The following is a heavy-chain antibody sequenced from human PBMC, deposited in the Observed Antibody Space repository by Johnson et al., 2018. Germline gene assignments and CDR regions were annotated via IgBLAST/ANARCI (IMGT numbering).Heavy chain of an antibody. J-gene: IGHJ3*02. V-gene: IGHV3-21*01. CDR2: ISSSSST. Sequence: VQLVQSGGGLVKPGGSLRLSCAASGFTFSSYSMNWVRQAPGKGLEWVSSISSSSSTTYADSVKGRFTISRDNAKNTLYMQMNSLRVEDTAVYYCARDLGDAFDIWGQGTMVTVSS. CDR1: GFTFSSYS. CDR3: ARDLGDAFDI. D-gene: IGHD7-27*01.